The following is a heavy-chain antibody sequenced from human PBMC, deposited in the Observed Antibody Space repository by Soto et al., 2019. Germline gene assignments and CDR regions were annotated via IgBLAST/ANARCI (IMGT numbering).Heavy chain of an antibody. J-gene: IGHJ6*02. CDR1: GFTVSSNY. D-gene: IGHD2-15*01. CDR2: IYSGGST. Sequence: GGSLRLSCAASGFTVSSNYMSWVRQAPGKGLEWVSVIYSGGSTYYADSVKGRFTISRDYSKNTLYLQMNSLRAEDTAVYFCARGGNQQTFYYYYGMDVWGQGTTVTVSS. CDR3: ARGGNQQTFYYYYGMDV. V-gene: IGHV3-53*01.